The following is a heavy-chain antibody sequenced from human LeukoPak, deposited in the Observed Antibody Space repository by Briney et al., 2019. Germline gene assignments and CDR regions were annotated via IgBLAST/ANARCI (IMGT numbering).Heavy chain of an antibody. J-gene: IGHJ3*01. CDR3: ARVSCSSTSCPRRDALDV. CDR1: GGSFSGYY. CDR2: INHSGST. D-gene: IGHD2-2*01. Sequence: SETLSLTCAVYGGSFSGYYWSWIRQPPGKGLERIGEINHSGSTNYNPSLKSRVTISVDTSKNQFSLKLSSVTAADTAVYYCARVSCSSTSCPRRDALDVWGQGTMVTVSS. V-gene: IGHV4-34*01.